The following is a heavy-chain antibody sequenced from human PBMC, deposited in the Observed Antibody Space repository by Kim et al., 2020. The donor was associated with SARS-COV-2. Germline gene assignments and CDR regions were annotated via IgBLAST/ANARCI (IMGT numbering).Heavy chain of an antibody. J-gene: IGHJ4*02. CDR1: GFIIRTYW. Sequence: GGSLRLSCVASGFIIRTYWMTWVRQPPGKGLDWVGNIKADGSEAYYADSVKGRFTISRDNAKNSLYLQINSLRADDTAVYYCMRDPGTYWRQGTLVIVSS. D-gene: IGHD3-10*01. CDR3: MRDPGTY. CDR2: IKADGSEA. V-gene: IGHV3-7*01.